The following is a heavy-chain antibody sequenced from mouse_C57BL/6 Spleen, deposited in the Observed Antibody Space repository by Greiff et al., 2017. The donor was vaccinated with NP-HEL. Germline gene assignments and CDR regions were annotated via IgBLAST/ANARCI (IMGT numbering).Heavy chain of an antibody. CDR2: IDPSDSYT. Sequence: QVQLQQSGAELVMPGASVKLSCKASGYTFTSYWMHWVKQRPGQGLEWIGEIDPSDSYTNYNQKFKGKSTLTVDKSSSTAYMQLSSLTSEDSAVYYCARRQRGYFDVWGTGTTVTVSS. J-gene: IGHJ1*03. V-gene: IGHV1-69*01. D-gene: IGHD6-1*01. CDR3: ARRQRGYFDV. CDR1: GYTFTSYW.